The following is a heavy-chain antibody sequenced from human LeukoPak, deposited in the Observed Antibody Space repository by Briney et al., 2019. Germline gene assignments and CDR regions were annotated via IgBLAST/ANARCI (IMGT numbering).Heavy chain of an antibody. D-gene: IGHD5-12*01. CDR3: ARDRGYSGYGFFDY. CDR2: IYYSGST. Sequence: SSETLSLTCTVSGGSISSYYWSWIRQPPGKGLEWIGYIYYSGSTNYNPSLKSRVTISVDTSKNQFSLKLSSVTAADTAVYYCARDRGYSGYGFFDYWGQGTLVTVSS. V-gene: IGHV4-59*01. CDR1: GGSISSYY. J-gene: IGHJ4*02.